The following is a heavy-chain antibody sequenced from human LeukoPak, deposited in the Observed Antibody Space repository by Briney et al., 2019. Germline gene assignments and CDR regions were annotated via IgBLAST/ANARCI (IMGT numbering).Heavy chain of an antibody. V-gene: IGHV3-30*02. D-gene: IGHD6-6*01. CDR1: GFTFSSYG. CDR2: IRYDGGNK. Sequence: GGSLRLSCAASGFTFSSYGMHWVRQAPGKGLEWVAFIRYDGGNKYYADSVKGRFTISRDNSKNTLYLQMNSLRAEDTAVYYCAKPAGQLGFSHTWGQGTLVTVSS. CDR3: AKPAGQLGFSHT. J-gene: IGHJ4*02.